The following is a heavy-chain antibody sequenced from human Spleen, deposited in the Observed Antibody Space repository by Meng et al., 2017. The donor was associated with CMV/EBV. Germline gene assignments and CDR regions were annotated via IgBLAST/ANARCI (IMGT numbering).Heavy chain of an antibody. J-gene: IGHJ4*02. CDR1: GFTFSSYA. Sequence: GGSLRLSCAASGFTFSSYAMSWVRQAPGKGLEWVSLISGDAGSTFYADSVKGRFTISRDNSKDTLYLQVSTLRAEDTAVYFCARIYDFWSGFSRYFDYWGQGTVVTVSS. CDR2: ISGDAGST. D-gene: IGHD3-3*01. CDR3: ARIYDFWSGFSRYFDY. V-gene: IGHV3-23*01.